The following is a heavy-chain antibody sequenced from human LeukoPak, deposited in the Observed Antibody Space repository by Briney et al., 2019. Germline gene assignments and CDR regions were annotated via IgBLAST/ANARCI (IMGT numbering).Heavy chain of an antibody. CDR1: GGSISSYY. CDR3: ARGESTTIFGVVIPSFDC. CDR2: IYYSGST. V-gene: IGHV4-59*01. J-gene: IGHJ4*02. Sequence: SETLSLTCTVSGGSISSYYWSWIRQPPGKGLEWIGYIYYSGSTKYNTSLKSRVTISVDTSKNQFSLKLSSVTAADTAVYYCARGESTTIFGVVIPSFDCWGQGTLVTVSS. D-gene: IGHD3-3*01.